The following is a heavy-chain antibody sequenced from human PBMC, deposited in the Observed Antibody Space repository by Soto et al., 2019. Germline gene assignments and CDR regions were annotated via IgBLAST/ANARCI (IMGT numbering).Heavy chain of an antibody. CDR2: INHSGST. J-gene: IGHJ5*02. CDR3: ARGLVYCSSTSCPNWFDP. V-gene: IGHV4-34*01. D-gene: IGHD2-2*01. CDR1: GGSLSGYY. Sequence: PSETLSLTCAVYGGSLSGYYWSWIRQPPGKGLEWIGEINHSGSTNYNPSLKSRVTISVDTSKNQFSLKLSSVTAADTAVYYCARGLVYCSSTSCPNWFDPWGQGTLVTVSS.